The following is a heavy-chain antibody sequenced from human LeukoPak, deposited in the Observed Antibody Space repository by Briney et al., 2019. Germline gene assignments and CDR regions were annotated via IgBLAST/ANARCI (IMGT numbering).Heavy chain of an antibody. D-gene: IGHD6-13*01. CDR3: ARGEAAGAWLIEY. V-gene: IGHV4-39*01. CDR2: MYYGGST. J-gene: IGHJ4*02. CDR1: VGSISSDEYR. Sequence: SETLSLTCTVSVGSISSDEYRWVWIRQPPGKGLEWIGNMYYGGSTYYNPSLKSRVTISLDTSKNQVSLTLSSLTAADTAVYYRARGEAAGAWLIEYWGQGTLVTVSS.